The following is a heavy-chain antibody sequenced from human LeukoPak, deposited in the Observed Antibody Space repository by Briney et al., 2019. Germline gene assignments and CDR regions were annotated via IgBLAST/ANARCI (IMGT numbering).Heavy chain of an antibody. J-gene: IGHJ4*02. D-gene: IGHD1-26*01. CDR1: GGSISTHC. CDR2: IYYSGST. CDR3: ARAGSYYYVDY. V-gene: IGHV4-59*11. Sequence: SETLSLTCSVSGGSISTHCWGWIRQPPGKGLEWIGYIYYSGSTNYNPSLKSRVTISLDTSKNQFSLKLSSVTAADTAVYYCARAGSYYYVDYWGRGTLVTVSS.